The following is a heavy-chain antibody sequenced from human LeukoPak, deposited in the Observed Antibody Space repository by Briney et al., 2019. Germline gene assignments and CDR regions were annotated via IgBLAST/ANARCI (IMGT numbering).Heavy chain of an antibody. V-gene: IGHV4-59*01. D-gene: IGHD3-3*01. J-gene: IGHJ5*02. Sequence: SETLSLTCTVSGGSISSYYWGWIRQPPGKGLEWIGYIYYSGSTNYNPSLKSRVTISVDTSKNQFSLKLSSVTAADTAVYYCARAHVTIFDSWFDPWGQGTLVTVSS. CDR1: GGSISSYY. CDR2: IYYSGST. CDR3: ARAHVTIFDSWFDP.